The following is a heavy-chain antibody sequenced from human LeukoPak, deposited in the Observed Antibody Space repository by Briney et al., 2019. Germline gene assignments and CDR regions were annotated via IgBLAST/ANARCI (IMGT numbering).Heavy chain of an antibody. V-gene: IGHV3-7*01. CDR3: ARDPIKPLGPMDV. CDR1: GFTFNNYW. Sequence: DPGGSLRLSCAASGFTFNNYWMNWVRQAPGKGLEWVANMKQDGSEQYYVDSVKGRFTISRDNAKNSLYLQMDSLRAEDTAVYYCARDPIKPLGPMDVWAKGPRSPSPQ. J-gene: IGHJ6*04. CDR2: MKQDGSEQ.